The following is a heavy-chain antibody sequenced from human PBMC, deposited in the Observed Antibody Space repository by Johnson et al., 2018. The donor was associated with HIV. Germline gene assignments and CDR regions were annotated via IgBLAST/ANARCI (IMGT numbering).Heavy chain of an antibody. Sequence: VQLVESGGGLIQPGGSLRLSCAASGFTVSSNYMSWVRQAPGKGLEWAAVIYGGGSTYYADSVKGRFTISRDNSKNTLYLQMKSLRAEDTAVYYCSAERYGNGGSCPRDYAFDIWGQGTMVTVSS. V-gene: IGHV3-53*01. D-gene: IGHD2-15*01. J-gene: IGHJ3*02. CDR3: SAERYGNGGSCPRDYAFDI. CDR2: IYGGGST. CDR1: GFTVSSNY.